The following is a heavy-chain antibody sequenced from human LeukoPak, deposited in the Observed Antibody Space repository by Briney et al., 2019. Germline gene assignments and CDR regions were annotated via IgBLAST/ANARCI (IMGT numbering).Heavy chain of an antibody. CDR1: GFTFSSYS. Sequence: PGGSLRLSCAASGFTFSSYSMNWVRQAPGKGLEWVSSISSSSSYIYYADSVKGRFTISRDNAKNSLHLQMNSLRAEDTAVYYCARDRIAVAGTISAFDIWGQGTMVTVSS. D-gene: IGHD6-19*01. V-gene: IGHV3-21*01. CDR2: ISSSSSYI. J-gene: IGHJ3*02. CDR3: ARDRIAVAGTISAFDI.